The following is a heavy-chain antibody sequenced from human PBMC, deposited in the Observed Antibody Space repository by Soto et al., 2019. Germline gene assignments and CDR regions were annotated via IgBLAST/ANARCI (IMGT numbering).Heavy chain of an antibody. V-gene: IGHV1-3*01. J-gene: IGHJ4*02. CDR3: VIGLRNHNSAYSPFDY. CDR2: ITADKGDR. CDR1: VFTFSSYS. Sequence: QVQLVQSAAEVKEPGASVKLSCKASVFTFSSYSLQWLRQAPGQGLEWMGWITADKGDRAYSQKFQGRVSITRDTYASMAYMELSSLRSEDTAVYFCVIGLRNHNSAYSPFDYWAQGTLVTVSS. D-gene: IGHD6-25*01.